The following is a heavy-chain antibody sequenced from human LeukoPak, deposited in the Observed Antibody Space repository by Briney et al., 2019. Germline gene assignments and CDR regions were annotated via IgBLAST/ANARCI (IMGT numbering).Heavy chain of an antibody. V-gene: IGHV4-61*02. J-gene: IGHJ5*02. D-gene: IGHD3-16*01. CDR1: GGSISSGSYY. CDR2: IYTSGST. Sequence: PSETLSLTCTVSGGSISSGSYYWSWIRQPAGKGLEWIGRIYTSGSTNYNPSLKSRVTISVDTSKNPISLKLISVTAADTAVYYCARWGSGYDPWGQGTLVTVSS. CDR3: ARWGSGYDP.